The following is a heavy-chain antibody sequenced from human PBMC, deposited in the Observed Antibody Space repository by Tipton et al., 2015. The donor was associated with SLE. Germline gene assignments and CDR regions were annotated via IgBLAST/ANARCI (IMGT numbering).Heavy chain of an antibody. V-gene: IGHV4-59*01. CDR2: ISYTGST. CDR1: GGSMSSYY. J-gene: IGHJ4*02. D-gene: IGHD3-16*01. CDR3: ATQGYYDSSFDY. Sequence: TLSLTCTVSGGSMSSYYWSWIRLPPGKGLEWIGCISYTGSTSYIPSLKSRVTISVDTSKNQFSLKLSSVTAADTALYYCATQGYYDSSFDYWGQGTLVTVSS.